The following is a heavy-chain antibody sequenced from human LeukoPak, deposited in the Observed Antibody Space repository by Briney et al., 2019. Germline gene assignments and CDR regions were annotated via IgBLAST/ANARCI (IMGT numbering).Heavy chain of an antibody. J-gene: IGHJ3*02. CDR3: ARDLSTTWRPEDAFDI. V-gene: IGHV3-74*01. Sequence: GSLILSCGASGFTFSSYWMHWVRQAPGKGLVWVSRINSDGSSTAYAGPVKGRFTISRDNAKNTLYLQMNSLRAEDTAVYFCARDLSTTWRPEDAFDIWGQGTMVTVSS. CDR2: INSDGSST. CDR1: GFTFSSYW. D-gene: IGHD1-14*01.